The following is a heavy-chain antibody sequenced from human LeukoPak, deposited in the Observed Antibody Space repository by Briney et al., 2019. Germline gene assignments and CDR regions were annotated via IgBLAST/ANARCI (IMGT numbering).Heavy chain of an antibody. V-gene: IGHV4-34*01. CDR3: ARRRTIIAARPNAFDI. D-gene: IGHD6-6*01. Sequence: SETLSLTCAVYGGSFSGYYWSWIRQPPGKGLEWIGEINHSGSINYNPSLKSRVTISVDTSKNQFSLKLSPVTAADTAVYYCARRRTIIAARPNAFDIWGQGTMVTVSS. CDR1: GGSFSGYY. CDR2: INHSGSI. J-gene: IGHJ3*02.